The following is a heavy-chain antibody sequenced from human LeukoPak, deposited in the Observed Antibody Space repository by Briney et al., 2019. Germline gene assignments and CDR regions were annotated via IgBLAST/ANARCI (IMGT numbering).Heavy chain of an antibody. Sequence: SVKVSCKASGGTFSSYAISWVRQAPGQGLEWMGGIIPIFGTANYAQKFQGRVTITTDESTSTAYMELSSLRSEDTAVYYCARARAPPYCSSTSCYGDDYYYYMDVWGKGTTVTVSS. CDR3: ARARAPPYCSSTSCYGDDYYYYMDV. J-gene: IGHJ6*03. CDR2: IIPIFGTA. D-gene: IGHD2-2*01. V-gene: IGHV1-69*05. CDR1: GGTFSSYA.